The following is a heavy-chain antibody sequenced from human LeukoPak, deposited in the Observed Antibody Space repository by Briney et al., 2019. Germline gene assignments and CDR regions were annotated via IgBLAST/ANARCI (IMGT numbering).Heavy chain of an antibody. V-gene: IGHV3-48*03. Sequence: GGSLRLSCAASGFTFSSYEMNWVRQAPGKGLEWVSYISSSGSTIYYADSVKGRFTISRDNAKNSLYLQMNSLRAEDTAVYYCARDVSPMIVEDAEGPWGQGTLVTVSS. J-gene: IGHJ4*02. CDR3: ARDVSPMIVEDAEGP. CDR1: GFTFSSYE. D-gene: IGHD3-22*01. CDR2: ISSSGSTI.